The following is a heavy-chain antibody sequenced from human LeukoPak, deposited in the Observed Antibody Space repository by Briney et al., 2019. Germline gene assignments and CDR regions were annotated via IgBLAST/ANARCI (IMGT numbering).Heavy chain of an antibody. CDR1: GYTFTSYY. D-gene: IGHD3-22*01. CDR3: ARGSGLPDSNGFHYFDY. V-gene: IGHV1-2*02. Sequence: ASVTVSCKSSGYTFTSYYIHWVRQAPGQGLEWMGWINPNSGATTSAQKFHDTLTMTRDTSINTAYMELRWLRSVDTAVYLCARGSGLPDSNGFHYFDYWGQGTLVTVSS. J-gene: IGHJ4*02. CDR2: INPNSGAT.